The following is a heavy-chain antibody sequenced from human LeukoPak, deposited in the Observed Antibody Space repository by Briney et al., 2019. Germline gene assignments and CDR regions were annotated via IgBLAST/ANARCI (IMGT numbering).Heavy chain of an antibody. D-gene: IGHD3-3*01. J-gene: IGHJ4*02. V-gene: IGHV4-34*01. CDR2: INHSEST. CDR3: ARLPGGFWSGYYTGIDGVDY. Sequence: SETLSLTCAVYGGSFSGYYWSWIRQPPGKGLEWIGEINHSESTNYNPSLKSRVTVSVDTSKNQFSLKLSSVTAADTAVYYCARLPGGFWSGYYTGIDGVDYWGQGTLVTVSS. CDR1: GGSFSGYY.